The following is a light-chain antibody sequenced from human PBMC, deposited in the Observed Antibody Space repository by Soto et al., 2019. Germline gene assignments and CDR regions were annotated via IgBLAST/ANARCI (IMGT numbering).Light chain of an antibody. Sequence: QSVLTQPPSVPGAPGQRVTISCTGSSSNIGAGYDVHWYQQLPGTAPKLLIYGNSNRPSGVPDRFSGSKSGTSASLAITGLRAEDEADYYCQSYDSSLSGWVFGGGTNLTVL. J-gene: IGLJ3*02. CDR1: SSNIGAGYD. CDR2: GNS. CDR3: QSYDSSLSGWV. V-gene: IGLV1-40*01.